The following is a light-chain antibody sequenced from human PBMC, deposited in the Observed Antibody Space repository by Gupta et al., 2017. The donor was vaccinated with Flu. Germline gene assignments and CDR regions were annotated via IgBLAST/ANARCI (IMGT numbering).Light chain of an antibody. CDR1: NLGAYD. CDR2: RDS. V-gene: IGLV3-9*01. J-gene: IGLJ2*01. CDR3: QVWASGGV. Sequence: VALGKTARITCVGNNLGAYDVHWYKQKAGQAPVVVIYRDSNRASGTSERFSGSNSGNTATLTISRAQAGDEGDYYCQVWASGGVFGGGTKLTVL.